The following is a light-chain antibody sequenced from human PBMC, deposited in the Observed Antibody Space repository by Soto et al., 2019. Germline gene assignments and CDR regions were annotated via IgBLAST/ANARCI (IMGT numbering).Light chain of an antibody. V-gene: IGKV2-28*01. Sequence: DIVLTQSSLSLPVTPGEPASISCRSSQSLLHSDGYNYLDWYMQKPGQSPQLLIYSGSHRASGVHYRFSGSGSGTDFTLKISRVEAEDVGVYYCMQALQTPVTFGGGTKVEIK. CDR1: QSLLHSDGYNY. CDR2: SGS. CDR3: MQALQTPVT. J-gene: IGKJ4*01.